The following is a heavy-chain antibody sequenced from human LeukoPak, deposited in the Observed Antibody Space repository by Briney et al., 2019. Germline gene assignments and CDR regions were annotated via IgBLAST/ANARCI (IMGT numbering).Heavy chain of an antibody. J-gene: IGHJ3*02. CDR2: FDPEDGET. D-gene: IGHD4-17*01. CDR1: GYTLTELS. V-gene: IGHV1-24*01. Sequence: ASVKVSCKVSGYTLTELSMHWVRQAPGKGLEWMGGFDPEDGETIYAQKFQGRVTMTEDTSTDTAYMELSSLRSEDTAVYYCARVVAYGDYTWSAFDIWGQGTMVTVSS. CDR3: ARVVAYGDYTWSAFDI.